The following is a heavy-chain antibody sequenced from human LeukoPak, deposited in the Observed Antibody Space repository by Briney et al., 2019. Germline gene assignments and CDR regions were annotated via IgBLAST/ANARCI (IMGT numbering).Heavy chain of an antibody. D-gene: IGHD6-13*01. CDR1: GITFSSYG. CDR3: AKEVAAAAERGAFDI. Sequence: PGGSLRLSCAASGITFSSYGMSWVRQAPGKGLEWVSDISGSGGSTYYADSVKGRFTISRDNSKNTLYLQMNSLRAEDTAVYYCAKEVAAAAERGAFDIWGQGTMVTVSS. CDR2: ISGSGGST. J-gene: IGHJ3*02. V-gene: IGHV3-23*01.